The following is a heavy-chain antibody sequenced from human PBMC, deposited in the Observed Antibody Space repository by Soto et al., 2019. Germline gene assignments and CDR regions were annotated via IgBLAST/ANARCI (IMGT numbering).Heavy chain of an antibody. V-gene: IGHV3-53*01. CDR1: GFNVSSHH. D-gene: IGHD1-26*01. CDR2: IYSGDTT. J-gene: IGHJ4*02. Sequence: EVQLVESGGGVIQPGGSLRLSCASSGFNVSSHHMNWVRQAPGKGLEWVSVIYSGDTTYYAESVKGRFIISRDNSRNTLFLQMNTLRVEDTAVYYCARDRVHNGSYFFDYWGQGALVTVSS. CDR3: ARDRVHNGSYFFDY.